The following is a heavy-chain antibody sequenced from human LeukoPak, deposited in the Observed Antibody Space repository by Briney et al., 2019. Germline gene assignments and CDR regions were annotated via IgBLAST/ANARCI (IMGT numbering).Heavy chain of an antibody. J-gene: IGHJ4*02. D-gene: IGHD2-2*01. CDR2: ISYDGSNK. Sequence: GGSLRLSCAASGFTFSSYAMHWVRQAPGKGLEWVAVISYDGSNKYYADSAKGRFTISRDNSKNTLYLQMNSLRAEDTAVYYCARTVVPGYYFDCWGQGTLVTVSS. CDR3: ARTVVPGYYFDC. CDR1: GFTFSSYA. V-gene: IGHV3-30*04.